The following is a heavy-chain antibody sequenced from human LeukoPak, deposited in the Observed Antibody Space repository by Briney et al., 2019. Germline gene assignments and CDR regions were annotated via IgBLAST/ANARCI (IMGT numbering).Heavy chain of an antibody. CDR2: INAGNGNT. D-gene: IGHD4-23*01. CDR1: GYTFTCYA. Sequence: GASVKVSCKASGYTFTCYAMHWVRQAPGQRLEWMGWINAGNGNTKYSQKFQGRVTITRDTSASTAYMELSSLRSEDTAVYYCARSTVVTGFDYWGQGTLVTVSS. CDR3: ARSTVVTGFDY. J-gene: IGHJ4*02. V-gene: IGHV1-3*01.